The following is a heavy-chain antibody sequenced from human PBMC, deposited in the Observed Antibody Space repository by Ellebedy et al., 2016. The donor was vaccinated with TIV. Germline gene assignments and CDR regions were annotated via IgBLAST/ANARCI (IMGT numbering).Heavy chain of an antibody. CDR3: ASELGGGWPRYDP. J-gene: IGHJ5*02. Sequence: GESLKISCAASGFTFSSHAMHWVRQAPGKGLEWVAVVSYDGSNRHYADSVQGRFTISRDNSKDTLFLHMNSLRLDDTGIYFCASELGGGWPRYDPWGQGTLVTVSS. CDR2: VSYDGSNR. CDR1: GFTFSSHA. D-gene: IGHD6-19*01. V-gene: IGHV3-30-3*01.